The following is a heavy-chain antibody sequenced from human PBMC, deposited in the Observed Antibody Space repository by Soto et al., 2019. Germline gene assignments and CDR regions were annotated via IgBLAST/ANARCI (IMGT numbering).Heavy chain of an antibody. V-gene: IGHV1-69*13. Sequence: SVKVSCKASGGTFSSYAISWVRQAPGQGLEWMGGIIPIFGTANYAQKFQGRVTITADESTSTAYMELSSLRSEDTAVCYCARVPGITVAGPFDYWGQGTLVTVSS. D-gene: IGHD6-19*01. CDR2: IIPIFGTA. J-gene: IGHJ4*02. CDR1: GGTFSSYA. CDR3: ARVPGITVAGPFDY.